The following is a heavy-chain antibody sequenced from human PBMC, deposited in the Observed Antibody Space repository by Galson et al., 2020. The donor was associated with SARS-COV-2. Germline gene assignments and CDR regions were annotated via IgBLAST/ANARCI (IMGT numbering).Heavy chain of an antibody. V-gene: IGHV4-4*02. CDR3: ARGGGYYFDY. Sequence: TLSLTCAVSGGSVTSENWWSWVRQSPGKGLEWIGEIYHRGLTNFDPSLKSRVTLSLDKSRNLFFLSLNSVTAADTAVYYCARGGGYYFDYWGQGALVTVSS. D-gene: IGHD5-12*01. CDR1: GGSVTSENW. J-gene: IGHJ4*02. CDR2: IYHRGLT.